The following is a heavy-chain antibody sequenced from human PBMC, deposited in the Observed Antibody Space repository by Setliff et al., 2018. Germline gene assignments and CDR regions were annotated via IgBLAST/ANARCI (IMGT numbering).Heavy chain of an antibody. V-gene: IGHV3-48*01. CDR2: TSSGSNSI. Sequence: GESLRLSCAASGFTFSIYSMNWVRQAPGKGLEWISYTSSGSNSIYYADSVMGRFTISRDNDRNFLYLQMNRLRPEDTAVYYCAKSGGDHCCPLYHHYYMDVWGTGTTVTV. D-gene: IGHD2-21*02. CDR3: AKSGGDHCCPLYHHYYMDV. CDR1: GFTFSIYS. J-gene: IGHJ6*03.